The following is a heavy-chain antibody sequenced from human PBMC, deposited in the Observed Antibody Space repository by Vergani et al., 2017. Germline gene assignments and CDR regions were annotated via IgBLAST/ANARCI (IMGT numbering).Heavy chain of an antibody. CDR2: IYTSGST. CDR1: GGSISSGSYY. D-gene: IGHD2-15*01. Sequence: QVQLQESGPGLVKPSQTLSLTCTVSGGSISSGSYYWSWIRQPAGKGLEWIGRIYTSGSTNYNPSLKSRVTISVDTSKNQFSLKLSSVTAADTAVYYCARGEYCSGGSCYSYDYYYGMDVWGQGP. V-gene: IGHV4-61*02. J-gene: IGHJ6*02. CDR3: ARGEYCSGGSCYSYDYYYGMDV.